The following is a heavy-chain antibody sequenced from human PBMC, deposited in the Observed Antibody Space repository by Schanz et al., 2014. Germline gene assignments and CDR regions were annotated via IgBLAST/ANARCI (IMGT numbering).Heavy chain of an antibody. V-gene: IGHV1-69*04. J-gene: IGHJ4*02. Sequence: QVQLVQSGAEVKKPGASVKVSCKASGYTFTSDSMHWVRQAPGQGLEWMGRIIPILGIATYAQKFQGRLTITADKSTSTAYMDVSSLRSEDTAVYYCARDGVDAAAGGNYWGQGTLVTVSS. CDR3: ARDGVDAAAGGNY. CDR1: GYTFTSDS. D-gene: IGHD6-13*01. CDR2: IIPILGIA.